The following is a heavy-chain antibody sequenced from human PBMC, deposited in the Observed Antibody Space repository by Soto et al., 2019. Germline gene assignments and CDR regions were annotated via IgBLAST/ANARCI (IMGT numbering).Heavy chain of an antibody. CDR1: GFTFSSYA. D-gene: IGHD6-19*01. V-gene: IGHV3-23*01. Sequence: GGSLRLSCAASGFTFSSYAMSWVRQAPGKGLEWVSAISGSGGSTYYADSVKGRFTISRDNSKNTLYLQMNSLRAEDTAVYYCAKDFPPSSGWYYYSGMDVWGQGTTVTVSS. J-gene: IGHJ6*02. CDR2: ISGSGGST. CDR3: AKDFPPSSGWYYYSGMDV.